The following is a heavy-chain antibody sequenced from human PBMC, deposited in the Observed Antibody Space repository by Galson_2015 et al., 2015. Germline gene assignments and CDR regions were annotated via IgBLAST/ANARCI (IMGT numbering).Heavy chain of an antibody. CDR1: GFTFSSYA. CDR2: ISASGGRT. D-gene: IGHD7-27*01. CDR3: ARANWGSGHYYMDV. Sequence: SLRLSCAASGFTFSSYAMNWVRQAPGKELEWVSAISASGGRTYYADSVKGRFTISRDNSKNTLYLQMNSLRAEDTAVYYCARANWGSGHYYMDVWGKGTTVTVSS. J-gene: IGHJ6*03. V-gene: IGHV3-23*01.